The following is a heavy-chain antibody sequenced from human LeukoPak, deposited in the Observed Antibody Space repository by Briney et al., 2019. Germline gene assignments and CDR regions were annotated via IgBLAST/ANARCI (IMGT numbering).Heavy chain of an antibody. D-gene: IGHD6-19*01. Sequence: GGSLRLSCAASGFTFSSYGMSWVRQAPGKGLEWVSAISGSGGSTYYADSVKGRFTISRDNSKNTLYLQMNSLRAEDTAVYYCAKSGLYSSGWYYYYYYMDVWGKGTTVTISS. CDR3: AKSGLYSSGWYYYYYYMDV. J-gene: IGHJ6*03. CDR2: ISGSGGST. V-gene: IGHV3-23*01. CDR1: GFTFSSYG.